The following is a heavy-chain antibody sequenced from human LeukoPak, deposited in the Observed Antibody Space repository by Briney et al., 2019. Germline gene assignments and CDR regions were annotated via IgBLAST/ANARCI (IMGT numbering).Heavy chain of an antibody. Sequence: GGSLRLSCAASGFSFSNYEMNWVRQAPGKGLEWISYITASSTTIYYADSVKGRFTTSRDNAKKSLYLQMNNLRAEDTAFYYCARGWVGELSDIWGQGTLVTVSS. V-gene: IGHV3-48*03. D-gene: IGHD3-10*01. CDR3: ARGWVGELSDI. J-gene: IGHJ3*02. CDR1: GFSFSNYE. CDR2: ITASSTTI.